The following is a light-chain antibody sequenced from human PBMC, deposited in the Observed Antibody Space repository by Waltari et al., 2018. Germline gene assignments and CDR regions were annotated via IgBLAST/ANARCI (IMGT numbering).Light chain of an antibody. CDR3: QQYGTLPVT. Sequence: EILLTQSLGTLSLSPGETATLSCRASQNVDNNYVACYQQKPGQPPKLLIYGAYGRSSGIPDRFSGSGSGTDFTLTISRLEPEDFVVYHCQQYGTLPVTFGQGTRLEIK. CDR2: GAY. CDR1: QNVDNNY. J-gene: IGKJ5*01. V-gene: IGKV3-20*01.